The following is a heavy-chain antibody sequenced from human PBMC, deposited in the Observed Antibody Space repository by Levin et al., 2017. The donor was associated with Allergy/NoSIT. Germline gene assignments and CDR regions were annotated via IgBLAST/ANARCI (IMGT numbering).Heavy chain of an antibody. V-gene: IGHV3-30*18. CDR2: ISYDGSNK. Sequence: GGSLRLSCAASGFSFSSYDMFWVRQAPGKGLEWVAIISYDGSNKYYADSVKGRFTISRDNSKNTLYLQVNSLRAEDTAVYYCAKAGGYSGYEYWGQGALVTVSS. CDR3: AKAGGYSGYEY. J-gene: IGHJ4*02. D-gene: IGHD5-12*01. CDR1: GFSFSSYD.